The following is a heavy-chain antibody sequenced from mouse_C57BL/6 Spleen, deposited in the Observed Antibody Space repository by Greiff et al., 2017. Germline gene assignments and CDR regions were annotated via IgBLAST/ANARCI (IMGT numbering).Heavy chain of an antibody. V-gene: IGHV1-47*01. CDR2: FHPYNDDT. Sequence: LQESGAELVKPGASVKMSCTASGYTFTTYPIEWMKQNHGKSLEWIGNFHPYNDDTKYNEKFKGKATLTVEKSSSTVYLELSRLTSDDSAVYYCARGYDGSSYFDYWGQGTTLTVSS. J-gene: IGHJ2*01. CDR3: ARGYDGSSYFDY. D-gene: IGHD1-1*01. CDR1: GYTFTTYP.